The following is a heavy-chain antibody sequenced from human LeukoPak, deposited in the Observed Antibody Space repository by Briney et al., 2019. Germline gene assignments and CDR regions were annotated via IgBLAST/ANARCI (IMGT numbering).Heavy chain of an antibody. CDR3: ARMVDIVAADAFDI. D-gene: IGHD5-12*01. V-gene: IGHV4-59*08. Sequence: RTSETLSLTCTVSGGSISSYYGSWIRQPPGKGLEWVGYIYYSGSTNYNPSLKSRVTISVDTSKNQFSLKLSSVTAADTAAYYCARMVDIVAADAFDIWGQGTMVTVSS. J-gene: IGHJ3*02. CDR2: IYYSGST. CDR1: GGSISSYY.